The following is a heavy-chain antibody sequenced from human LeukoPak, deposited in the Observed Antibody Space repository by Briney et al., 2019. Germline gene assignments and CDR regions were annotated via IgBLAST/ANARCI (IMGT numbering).Heavy chain of an antibody. CDR3: ARGKRETVGSTNYYYYMDV. CDR2: ISRSGSTI. V-gene: IGHV3-48*03. J-gene: IGHJ6*03. Sequence: GGSLRLSCAASGFTFSTYEMNWVRQVPGKGLESVAYISRSGSTIHYADSVKGRFAITRDNAKNSLYLQMAGLTAEATAVYYCARGKRETVGSTNYYYYMDVWGKGPRVIVSS. CDR1: GFTFSTYE. D-gene: IGHD1-26*01.